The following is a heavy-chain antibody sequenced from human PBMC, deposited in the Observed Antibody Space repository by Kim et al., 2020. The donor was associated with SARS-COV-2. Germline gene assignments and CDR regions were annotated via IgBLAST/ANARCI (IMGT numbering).Heavy chain of an antibody. V-gene: IGHV1-69*13. CDR2: IIPIFGTA. CDR3: ASSVAGTYYFDY. D-gene: IGHD6-19*01. J-gene: IGHJ4*02. CDR1: GGTFSSYA. Sequence: SVKVSCKASGGTFSSYAISWVRQAPGQGLEWMGGIIPIFGTANYAQKFQGRVTITADESTSTAYMELSSLRSEDTAVYYCASSVAGTYYFDYWGQGTLVTVSS.